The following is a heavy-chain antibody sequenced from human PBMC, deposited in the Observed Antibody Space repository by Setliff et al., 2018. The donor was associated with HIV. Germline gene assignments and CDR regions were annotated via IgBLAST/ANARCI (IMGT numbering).Heavy chain of an antibody. CDR1: GYNFTSHD. CDR2: MNPKSGNT. D-gene: IGHD5-12*01. CDR3: ARDVGRDGYCFDH. J-gene: IGHJ4*02. Sequence: ASVKVSCKASGYNFTSHDINWVRQAPGQGLEWMGWMNPKSGNTGYARKFQGRVTMTRKTSISTAYMELRSLRSDDTAVYYCARDVGRDGYCFDHWGQGTLVTVSS. V-gene: IGHV1-8*01.